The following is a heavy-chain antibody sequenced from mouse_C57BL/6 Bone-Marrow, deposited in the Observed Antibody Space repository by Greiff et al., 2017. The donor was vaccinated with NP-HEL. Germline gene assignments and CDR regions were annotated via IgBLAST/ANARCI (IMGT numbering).Heavy chain of an antibody. J-gene: IGHJ3*01. CDR2: IDPSGSYT. Sequence: QVQLQQPGAELVMPGASVKLSCKASGYTFTSYWMHWVKQRPGQGLEWIGEIDPSGSYTNYNQKFKGKSTLTVDKSSSTAYMQLSSLTSEDSAVYYCERSREYDEGAWFAYWGQGTLVTVSA. V-gene: IGHV1-69*01. D-gene: IGHD2-14*01. CDR1: GYTFTSYW. CDR3: ERSREYDEGAWFAY.